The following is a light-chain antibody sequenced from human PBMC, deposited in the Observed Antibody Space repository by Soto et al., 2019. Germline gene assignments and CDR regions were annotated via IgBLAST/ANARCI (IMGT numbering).Light chain of an antibody. J-gene: IGKJ2*01. CDR1: QSVSSSY. Sequence: EIVLTQSPGTLSLFSGERATLSCRASQSVSSSYLAWYQQKPGQAPRLLVYATSSRATGIPDRFSGSGSGTDFTFTISRLEPEDFAVYYCQQYGSSSFTFGQATKLEIK. V-gene: IGKV3-20*01. CDR2: ATS. CDR3: QQYGSSSFT.